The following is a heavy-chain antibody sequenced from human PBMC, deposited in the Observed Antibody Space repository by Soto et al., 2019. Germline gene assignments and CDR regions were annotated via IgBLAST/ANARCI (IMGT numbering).Heavy chain of an antibody. D-gene: IGHD1-7*01. V-gene: IGHV1-8*01. CDR3: ARGITGTTWNYYYYYYMDV. CDR2: MNPNSGNT. Sequence: GASVKVSCKASGYTFTSYDINWVRQATGQGLEWMGWMNPNSGNTGYAQKFQGRVTMTRNTSISTAYMELSSLRSEDTAVYYCARGITGTTWNYYYYYYMDVWGKGTTVTVSS. CDR1: GYTFTSYD. J-gene: IGHJ6*03.